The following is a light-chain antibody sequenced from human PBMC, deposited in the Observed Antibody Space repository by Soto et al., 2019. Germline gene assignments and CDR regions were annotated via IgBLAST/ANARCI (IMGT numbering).Light chain of an antibody. V-gene: IGKV3-11*01. CDR1: QSVSSY. J-gene: IGKJ1*01. CDR2: DAS. CDR3: QQRSNWRT. Sequence: EIVLTQSPATLSLSPGERATLSCRASQSVSSYLAWYQQKPGQAPRLLIYDASNRATGIPARFSGCGSGTDFTLTISSLEPEDFAVYYCQQRSNWRTFGQGTKVEIK.